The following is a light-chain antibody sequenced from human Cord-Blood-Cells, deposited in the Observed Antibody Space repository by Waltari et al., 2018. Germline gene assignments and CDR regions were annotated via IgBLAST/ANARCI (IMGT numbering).Light chain of an antibody. CDR3: QQYYSTP. CDR2: WAS. CDR1: QSVIYSSNNKNY. J-gene: IGKJ5*01. Sequence: DIVMTQSPDSLAVSLGERATINCKSSQSVIYSSNNKNYLAWYQQKPGQPPKLLIYWASTRESGVPDRFSGSGSGTDFTLTISSLQAEDVAVYYCQQYYSTPFGQGTRLEIK. V-gene: IGKV4-1*01.